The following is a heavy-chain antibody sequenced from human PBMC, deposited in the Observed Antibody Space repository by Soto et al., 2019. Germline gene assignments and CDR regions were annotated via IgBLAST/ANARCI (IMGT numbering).Heavy chain of an antibody. V-gene: IGHV3-23*01. CDR3: AKEVRNDLHYYYYGMDV. D-gene: IGHD1-1*01. CDR2: LSCSGGST. J-gene: IGHJ6*02. Sequence: EVQLLESGGGLVQPGGSLRLSCAASGFTFSSYAMSWVRQAPGKGLEWVSALSCSGGSTYYADSVKGRFTISRDNSKKTLYLQMNSLRAEDTAVYYCAKEVRNDLHYYYYGMDVWGQGTTVTVSS. CDR1: GFTFSSYA.